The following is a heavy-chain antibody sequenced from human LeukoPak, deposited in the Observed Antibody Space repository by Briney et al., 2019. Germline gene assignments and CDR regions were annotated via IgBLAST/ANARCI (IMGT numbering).Heavy chain of an antibody. CDR3: ARDLSNYDFWSGYTLNWFDP. CDR1: GYTFTSYY. J-gene: IGHJ5*02. V-gene: IGHV1-46*01. Sequence: ASVKVSCKASGYTFTSYYMHWVRQAPGQGLEWMGIINPSGGSTSYAQKFQGRVTMTRDMSTSTAYMELSRLRSDDTAVYYCARDLSNYDFWSGYTLNWFDPWGQGTLVTVSS. D-gene: IGHD3-3*01. CDR2: INPSGGST.